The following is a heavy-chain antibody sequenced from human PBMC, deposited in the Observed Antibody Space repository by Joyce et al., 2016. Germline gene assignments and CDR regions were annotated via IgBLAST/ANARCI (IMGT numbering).Heavy chain of an antibody. D-gene: IGHD6-6*01. CDR2: INTEGSST. V-gene: IGHV3-74*01. J-gene: IGHJ5*02. Sequence: EVQLVESGGGLVQPGGSLRLSCAASGFSFSGYWIHWVRQAPGKGLVWVSRINTEGSSTRFADSVKGRFTISRDNAKNTLYLQMNSLRAEDTAVYYCVRGISARPGGPNWFDPWGQGTLVTVSS. CDR3: VRGISARPGGPNWFDP. CDR1: GFSFSGYW.